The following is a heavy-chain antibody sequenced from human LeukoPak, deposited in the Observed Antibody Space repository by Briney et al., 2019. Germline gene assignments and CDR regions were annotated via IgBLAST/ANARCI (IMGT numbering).Heavy chain of an antibody. CDR1: GGSISRYY. CDR2: IYYSGST. V-gene: IGHV4-59*01. J-gene: IGHJ4*02. D-gene: IGHD3-22*01. Sequence: PSETLSLTCTVSGGSISRYYWSWIRPPPGNRLEGIGYIYYSGSTNYNPSLKSRVTISVDTSKNQFSLKLTSMTAAETAVYYFARLGGYYFDYWGQGTLVAVSS. CDR3: ARLGGYYFDY.